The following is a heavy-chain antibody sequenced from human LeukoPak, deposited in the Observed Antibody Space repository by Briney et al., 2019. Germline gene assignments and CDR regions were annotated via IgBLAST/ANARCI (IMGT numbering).Heavy chain of an antibody. J-gene: IGHJ3*02. CDR1: GGYISSYY. Sequence: ESLQISCTVSGGYISSYYWSWIRQPPGKGLEWIGYIYYSGSTYSNPSLKSRVTISVDTSKNQFSLKLTSVTAADTAIYSCARARGTTLEKRGAFDIWGQGTLVTVSS. CDR3: ARARGTTLEKRGAFDI. D-gene: IGHD4-11*01. CDR2: IYYSGST. V-gene: IGHV4-59*01.